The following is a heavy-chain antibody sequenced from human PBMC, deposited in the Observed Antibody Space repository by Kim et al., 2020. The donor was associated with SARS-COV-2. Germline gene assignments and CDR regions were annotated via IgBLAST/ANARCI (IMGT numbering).Heavy chain of an antibody. Sequence: ASVKVSCKASGYTFTSYAMNWVRQAPGQGLEWMGWINTNTGNPTYAQGFTGRFVFSLDTSVSTAYLQISSLKAEDTAVYYCARGTNGDYYYYGMDVWGQGTTVTVSS. CDR2: INTNTGNP. CDR3: ARGTNGDYYYYGMDV. V-gene: IGHV7-4-1*02. J-gene: IGHJ6*02. CDR1: GYTFTSYA. D-gene: IGHD2-2*01.